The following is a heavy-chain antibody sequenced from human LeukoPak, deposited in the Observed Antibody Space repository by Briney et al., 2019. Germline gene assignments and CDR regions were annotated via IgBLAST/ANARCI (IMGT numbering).Heavy chain of an antibody. J-gene: IGHJ4*02. CDR1: RFQFSSYA. CDR2: ISGSGGST. Sequence: PGGSLRLSCVASRFQFSSYAMSWVRQAPGKGLEWVSVISGSGGSTYYADSVKGRFTISRDNSKNTLYLQMNSLRAEDMAVYYCAKDAKSAAAGALDYWGQGTLVTVSS. V-gene: IGHV3-23*01. CDR3: AKDAKSAAAGALDY. D-gene: IGHD6-13*01.